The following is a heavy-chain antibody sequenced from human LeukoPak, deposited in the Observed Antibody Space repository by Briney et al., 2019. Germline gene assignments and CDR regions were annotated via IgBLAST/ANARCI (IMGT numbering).Heavy chain of an antibody. V-gene: IGHV3-30*03. CDR2: ISYDGSNK. CDR1: GFTFSSYG. J-gene: IGHJ1*01. D-gene: IGHD6-13*01. CDR3: ARGQIGYSSSWYDPGDFQH. Sequence: PGRSLRLSCAASGFTFSSYGMHWVRQAPGKGLEWVAVISYDGSNKYYADSVKGRFTISRDNSKNTLYLQMNSLRAEDTAVYYCARGQIGYSSSWYDPGDFQHWGQGTLVTVSS.